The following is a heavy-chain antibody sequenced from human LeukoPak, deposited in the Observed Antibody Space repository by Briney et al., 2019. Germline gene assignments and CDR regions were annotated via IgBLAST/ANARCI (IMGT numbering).Heavy chain of an antibody. CDR3: ARQDHGPDY. Sequence: GGSLRLSCSASGFTFCNHWMNWVRQAPGKGLEWVANINKDGSEKNYVDSVKGRFTISRDNAKNSLYLQMNYLRPENTAVYYCARQDHGPDYWGQGTLVTVSS. CDR2: INKDGSEK. D-gene: IGHD1-14*01. J-gene: IGHJ4*02. CDR1: GFTFCNHW. V-gene: IGHV3-7*01.